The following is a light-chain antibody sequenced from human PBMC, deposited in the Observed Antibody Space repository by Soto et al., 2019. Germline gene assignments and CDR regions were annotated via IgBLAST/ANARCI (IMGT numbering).Light chain of an antibody. J-gene: IGKJ4*01. Sequence: EIVLTQSPGTLSFSPGERATLCCRASQSVSSSYLAWYQQKPGQAPRLLIYGASSRATGIPDRFSGSGSGTDFTLTISRLEPEDFAVYYCQQYGSSPTFGGGTKVEIK. CDR1: QSVSSSY. CDR3: QQYGSSPT. V-gene: IGKV3-20*01. CDR2: GAS.